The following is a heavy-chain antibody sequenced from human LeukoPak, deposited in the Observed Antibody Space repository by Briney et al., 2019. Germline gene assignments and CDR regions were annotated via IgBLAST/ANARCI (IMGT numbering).Heavy chain of an antibody. CDR2: IYYSGST. Sequence: SSQTLSLTCTVSGGSISSGGYYWGWIRQPPGKGLEWIGSIYYSGSTYYDPSLKSRVTISVDTSKNQFSLKLSSVTAADTAVYYCARETGSSGWSDYWGQGTLVTVSS. J-gene: IGHJ4*02. CDR3: ARETGSSGWSDY. V-gene: IGHV4-39*02. CDR1: GGSISSGGYY. D-gene: IGHD6-19*01.